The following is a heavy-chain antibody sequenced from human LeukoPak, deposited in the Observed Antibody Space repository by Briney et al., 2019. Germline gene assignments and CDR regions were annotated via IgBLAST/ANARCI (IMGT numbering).Heavy chain of an antibody. J-gene: IGHJ4*02. CDR3: AKDYLVYYYDSSGYFDY. V-gene: IGHV3-30*18. CDR1: GFTFSSYG. D-gene: IGHD3-22*01. CDR2: ISYDGSNK. Sequence: GRSLRLSCAASGFTFSSYGTHWVRQAPGKGLEWVAVISYDGSNKYYADSVKGRFTISRDNSKNTLYLQMNSLRAEDTAVYYCAKDYLVYYYDSSGYFDYWGQGTLVTVSS.